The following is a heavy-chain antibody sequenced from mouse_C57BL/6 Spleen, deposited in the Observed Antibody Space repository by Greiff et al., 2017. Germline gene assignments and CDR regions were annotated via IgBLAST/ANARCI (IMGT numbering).Heavy chain of an antibody. CDR1: GYAFSSSW. D-gene: IGHD1-1*01. Sequence: QVQLQQSGPELVKPGASVKISCKASGYAFSSSWMNWVKQRPGKGLEWIGRIYPGDGDTNYNGKFKGKATLTADKSSSTAYMQRSSLTSEDSAVYFCARYYYGSSYGMGYWGQRTSGTVSS. V-gene: IGHV1-82*01. CDR3: ARYYYGSSYGMGY. J-gene: IGHJ4*01. CDR2: IYPGDGDT.